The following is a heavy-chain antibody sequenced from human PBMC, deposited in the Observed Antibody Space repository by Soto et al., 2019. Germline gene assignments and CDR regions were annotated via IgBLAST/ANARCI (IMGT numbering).Heavy chain of an antibody. CDR3: AEARYGGKSLDY. J-gene: IGHJ4*01. V-gene: IGHV4-31*03. D-gene: IGHD4-17*01. CDR1: GGSGSSGGYY. Sequence: TLSLTCTVSGGSGSSGGYYWSWVRQHAETGLEWIGYLYNDGSTFYNPALQIRVVISVDRAKNRLFLDLRSGTAADTAGYYRAEARYGGKSLDYWGQGTLATVSS. CDR2: LYNDGST.